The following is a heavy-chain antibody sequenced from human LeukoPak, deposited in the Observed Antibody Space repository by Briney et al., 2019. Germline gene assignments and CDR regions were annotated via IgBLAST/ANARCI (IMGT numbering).Heavy chain of an antibody. D-gene: IGHD6-19*01. CDR2: ISGSGDST. Sequence: GGSLRLSCAASGFTFSSYAMNWVRQAPGKGLEWVSGISGSGDSTHYADSVKGRFTISRDNSKNTLHLQMDSLRAEDTAVYYCAKGSSGWYGWAFDIWGQGTMVTVSS. J-gene: IGHJ3*02. CDR3: AKGSSGWYGWAFDI. V-gene: IGHV3-23*01. CDR1: GFTFSSYA.